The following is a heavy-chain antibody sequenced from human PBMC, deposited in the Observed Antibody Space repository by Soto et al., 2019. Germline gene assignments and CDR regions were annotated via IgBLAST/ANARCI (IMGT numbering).Heavy chain of an antibody. CDR1: GFTVSSNY. V-gene: IGHV3-66*01. Sequence: EVQLVESGGGLVQPGGSLRLSCAASGFTVSSNYMSWVRQAPGKGLEWVSVIYSGGSTYYADSVKGRFTISRDNSKNTLYLPMNSLRAEDTAVYYCAIDRTYGGHTYGMDVWGQGTTVTVSS. J-gene: IGHJ6*02. D-gene: IGHD5-12*01. CDR3: AIDRTYGGHTYGMDV. CDR2: IYSGGST.